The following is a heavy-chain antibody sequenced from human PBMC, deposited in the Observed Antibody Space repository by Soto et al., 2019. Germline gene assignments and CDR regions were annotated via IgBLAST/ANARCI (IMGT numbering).Heavy chain of an antibody. J-gene: IGHJ4*02. D-gene: IGHD1-26*01. V-gene: IGHV3-23*01. CDR3: AKDSPASGNHQDLDY. CDR1: PSSHNDHA. CDR2: LTPGGETT. Sequence: PWLTRRRSWSAAPSSHNDHAKPSVRRAPGKWMEWVAALTPGGETTDHIDSVKGRFTISRDNAKNTLYLQMNSLTDADPAVYYCAKDSPASGNHQDLDYWGQGTMVTVSS.